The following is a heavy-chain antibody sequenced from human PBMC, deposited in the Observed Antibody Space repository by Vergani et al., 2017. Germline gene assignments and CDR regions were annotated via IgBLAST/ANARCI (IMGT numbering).Heavy chain of an antibody. CDR2: IRSKNDGGTA. D-gene: IGHD2-2*02. Sequence: EVQVVESGGGLIKPGGSLRLSCVVSGITFKNAWINWVRQAPGKGLEWIGRIRSKNDGGTADYAAPLKGRFTTSLADSKDSAFLLLNNLKTEDTVVYFCYTDYHDYWGQGTLVTGSS. J-gene: IGHJ4*02. CDR1: GITFKNAW. CDR3: YTDYHDY. V-gene: IGHV3-15*01.